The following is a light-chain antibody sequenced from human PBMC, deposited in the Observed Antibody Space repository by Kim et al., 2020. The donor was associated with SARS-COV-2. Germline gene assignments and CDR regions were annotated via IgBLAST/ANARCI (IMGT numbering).Light chain of an antibody. CDR3: QQFHNWPLYS. V-gene: IGKV3-15*01. Sequence: VSPGERATHSCRASQSLSSNLAWYQQKPGQAPRLLIYGASTRAPGIPARFSGSGSGTEFTLTISSLQSEDFAVYYCQQFHNWPLYSFGQGTKLEI. CDR2: GAS. CDR1: QSLSSN. J-gene: IGKJ2*03.